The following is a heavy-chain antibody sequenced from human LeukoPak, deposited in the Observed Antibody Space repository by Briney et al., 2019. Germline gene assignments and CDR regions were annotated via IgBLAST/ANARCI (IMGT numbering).Heavy chain of an antibody. CDR2: ISSSSSTI. Sequence: GGSLRLSCAASGFTFSSYSMNWVRQAPGKGLEWVSYISSSSSTIYYADSVKGRFTISRDNAKNSLYLQMNSLRAEDTAVYYCAREDASGRQDTFDISGQGTMVTVFS. CDR3: AREDASGRQDTFDI. D-gene: IGHD3-10*01. V-gene: IGHV3-48*04. CDR1: GFTFSSYS. J-gene: IGHJ3*02.